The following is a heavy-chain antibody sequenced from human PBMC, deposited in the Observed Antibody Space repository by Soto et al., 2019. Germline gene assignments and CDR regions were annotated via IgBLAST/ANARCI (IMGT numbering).Heavy chain of an antibody. V-gene: IGHV1-69*02. D-gene: IGHD4-17*01. Sequence: ASVKVSCKASGGTFSSYTISWVRQAPGQGLEWMGRIIPILGIANYAQKFQGRVTITADKSTSTAYMELSSLRSEDTAVYYCASQSEPAYGDYGNYWGQGTLVTVSS. J-gene: IGHJ4*02. CDR3: ASQSEPAYGDYGNY. CDR2: IIPILGIA. CDR1: GGTFSSYT.